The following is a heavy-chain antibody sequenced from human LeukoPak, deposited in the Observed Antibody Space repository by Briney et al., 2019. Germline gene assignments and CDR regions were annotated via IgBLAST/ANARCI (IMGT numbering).Heavy chain of an antibody. J-gene: IGHJ4*02. CDR1: GGSFSGYY. CDR2: INHSGST. CDR3: ARVERKYYFDY. V-gene: IGHV4-34*01. D-gene: IGHD5-24*01. Sequence: TSETLSLTCAVYGGSFSGYYWSWIRQPPGKGLEWIGEINHSGSTNYNPSLKSRVTISVDTSKNQFSLKLSSVTAADTAVYYCARVERKYYFDYWGQGTLVTVSS.